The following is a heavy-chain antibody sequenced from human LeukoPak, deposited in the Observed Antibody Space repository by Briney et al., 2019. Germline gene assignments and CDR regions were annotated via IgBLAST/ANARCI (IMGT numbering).Heavy chain of an antibody. J-gene: IGHJ5*02. V-gene: IGHV3-30*04. D-gene: IGHD2-15*01. CDR2: ISYDSTKR. Sequence: PGRSQRLSCQASGFTSTDYALHWVRQAPGKGLERVAVISYDSTKRYYAHSVKGRFTISRDNSRDTLFLQMDGLKAEDTAVYYCARTYCSGGTCSGADHWGQGTVVTVSS. CDR1: GFTSTDYA. CDR3: ARTYCSGGTCSGADH.